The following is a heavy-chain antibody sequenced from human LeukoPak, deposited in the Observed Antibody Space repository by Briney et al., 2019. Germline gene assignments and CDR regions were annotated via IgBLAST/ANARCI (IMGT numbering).Heavy chain of an antibody. Sequence: ASVKVSCKACGYTFTGYYMHWVRQAPGQGLEWMGWINPNSGGTNYAQKFQGRVTMTRDTSISTAYMELSRLRSDDTAVYYCARDLGYCSSTSCYTEEPYFDYWGQGTLVTVSS. V-gene: IGHV1-2*02. CDR3: ARDLGYCSSTSCYTEEPYFDY. D-gene: IGHD2-2*02. CDR1: GYTFTGYY. CDR2: INPNSGGT. J-gene: IGHJ4*02.